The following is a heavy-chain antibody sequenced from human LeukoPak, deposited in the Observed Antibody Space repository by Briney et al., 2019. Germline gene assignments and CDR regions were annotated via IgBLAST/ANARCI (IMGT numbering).Heavy chain of an antibody. CDR3: ARVSGGSYKNLDY. CDR2: ISPNSGGT. Sequence: ASVKVSCKASGYTFTGYYMHWVRQAPGQGLEWMGWISPNSGGTNYAQKFQGRVTMTRDTSISTAYMELSRLRSDDTAVYYCARVSGGSYKNLDYWGQGTLVTVSS. V-gene: IGHV1-2*02. CDR1: GYTFTGYY. J-gene: IGHJ4*02. D-gene: IGHD1-26*01.